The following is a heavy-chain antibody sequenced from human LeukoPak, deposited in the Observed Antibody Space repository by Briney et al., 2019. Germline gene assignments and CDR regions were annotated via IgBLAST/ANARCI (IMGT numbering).Heavy chain of an antibody. D-gene: IGHD1-7*01. Sequence: PSETLSLTCTVSGYSISSGYYWGWIRQPPGKGLEWIGSIYHSGSTYYNPSLKSRVTISVDTSKNQFSLKLSSVTAADTAVYYCGSDGPGWGTLGQYNWNYPALYNWFDPWGQGTLVTVSS. J-gene: IGHJ5*02. V-gene: IGHV4-38-2*02. CDR1: GYSISSGYY. CDR2: IYHSGST. CDR3: GSDGPGWGTLGQYNWNYPALYNWFDP.